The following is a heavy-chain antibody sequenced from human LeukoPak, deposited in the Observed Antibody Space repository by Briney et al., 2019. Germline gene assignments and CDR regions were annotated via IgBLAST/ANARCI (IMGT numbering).Heavy chain of an antibody. CDR3: ARVINNWFDL. CDR1: GFTFSSYA. J-gene: IGHJ5*02. V-gene: IGHV3-30-3*01. CDR2: ISYDGSNK. Sequence: GGSLRLSCAASGFTFSSYAMHWVRQAPGKGLEWVAVISYDGSNKYYADSVKGRFTISRDNSKNTLYLQMNSLRAEDTAVYYCARVINNWFDLWGQGTLVTVSS. D-gene: IGHD3-10*01.